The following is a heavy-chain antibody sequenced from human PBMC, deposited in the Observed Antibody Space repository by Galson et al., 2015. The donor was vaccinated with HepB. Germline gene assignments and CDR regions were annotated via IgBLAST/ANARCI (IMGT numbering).Heavy chain of an antibody. D-gene: IGHD4-17*01. J-gene: IGHJ6*02. CDR1: GYTLTELS. CDR2: FDPEDGET. Sequence: SVKVSCKVSGYTLTELSMHWVRQAPGKGLEWMGGFDPEDGETIYAQKFQGRVTMTEDTSTDTAYMELSSLRSEDTAVYYCATVSGRAFGDYNTPGGMDVWGQGTTVTVSS. V-gene: IGHV1-24*01. CDR3: ATVSGRAFGDYNTPGGMDV.